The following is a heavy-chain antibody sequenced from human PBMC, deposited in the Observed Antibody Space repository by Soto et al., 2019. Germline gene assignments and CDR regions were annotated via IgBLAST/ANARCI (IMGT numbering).Heavy chain of an antibody. D-gene: IGHD2-2*01. Sequence: EVQLLESGGGLEQPGGSLRLSCAASGFTFSIYAMSWVRQAPGQGLEWVSAISGSGGSTYYADSVEGRFTIPRDNSKNTLFLQLNTLRAEDTAVYYCAKAYCSSPSCMWPFDSWGQGTLVTVSS. CDR2: ISGSGGST. CDR3: AKAYCSSPSCMWPFDS. J-gene: IGHJ4*02. CDR1: GFTFSIYA. V-gene: IGHV3-23*01.